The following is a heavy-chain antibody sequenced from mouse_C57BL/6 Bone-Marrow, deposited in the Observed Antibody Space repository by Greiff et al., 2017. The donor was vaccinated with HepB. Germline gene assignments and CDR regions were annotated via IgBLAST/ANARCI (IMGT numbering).Heavy chain of an antibody. Sequence: VQLQQPGAELVKPGASVKMSCKASGYTFTSYWITWVKQRPGQGLEWIGDIYPGSGSTNYNEKFKSKATLTVDTASSTAYMQLSSLTSEDSAVYYCARERDYYGSSQYFDVWGTGTTVTVSS. CDR2: IYPGSGST. CDR3: ARERDYYGSSQYFDV. J-gene: IGHJ1*03. CDR1: GYTFTSYW. D-gene: IGHD1-1*01. V-gene: IGHV1-55*01.